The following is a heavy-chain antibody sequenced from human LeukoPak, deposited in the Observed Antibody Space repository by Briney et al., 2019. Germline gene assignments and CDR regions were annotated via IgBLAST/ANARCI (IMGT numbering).Heavy chain of an antibody. J-gene: IGHJ4*02. CDR2: ISNGGSNK. CDR3: AKDIGVSRFFDY. Sequence: GGSLRLSCAGSGFTFSSYGFHWVRQAPGKGLEWVAVISNGGSNKYSAASVKGRFTISRDNSRNMVYLQMNSLTAEDTAVYYCAKDIGVSRFFDYWSQGTLVTVSS. V-gene: IGHV3-30-3*01. CDR1: GFTFSSYG. D-gene: IGHD3-10*01.